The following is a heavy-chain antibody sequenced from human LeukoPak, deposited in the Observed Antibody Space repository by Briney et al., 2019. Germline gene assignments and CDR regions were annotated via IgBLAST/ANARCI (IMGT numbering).Heavy chain of an antibody. CDR1: GGSINTYY. J-gene: IGHJ4*02. D-gene: IGHD3-3*01. Sequence: SETLSLTCTVSGGSINTYYWSWIRQPPGKGLEWIGYIDYSGSTNYNPSLKSRVTISVDTSKNQFSLKLSSVTAADTAVYYCARQYYDFWSAPGPFDYWGQGTLVTVSS. V-gene: IGHV4-59*01. CDR3: ARQYYDFWSAPGPFDY. CDR2: IDYSGST.